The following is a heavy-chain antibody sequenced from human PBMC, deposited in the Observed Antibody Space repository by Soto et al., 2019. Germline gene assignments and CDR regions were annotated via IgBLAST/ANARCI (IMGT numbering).Heavy chain of an antibody. CDR3: ARVLGYCSSTSCSPRFDP. V-gene: IGHV3-21*01. CDR2: ISSSSSYI. CDR1: GFTFSSYS. Sequence: GGSLRLSCAASGFTFSSYSMNWVRQAPGKGLEWVSSISSSSSYIYYADSVKGRFTISRDNAKNSLYLQMNSLRAEDTAVYYCARVLGYCSSTSCSPRFDPWGQGTLVTVSS. J-gene: IGHJ5*02. D-gene: IGHD2-2*01.